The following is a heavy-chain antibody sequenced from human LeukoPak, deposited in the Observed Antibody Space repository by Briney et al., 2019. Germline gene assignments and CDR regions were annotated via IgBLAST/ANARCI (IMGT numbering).Heavy chain of an antibody. D-gene: IGHD6-19*01. CDR1: GGSISSSSYY. J-gene: IGHJ4*02. CDR2: INHSGST. Sequence: SETLSLTCTVSGGSISSSSYYWGWIRQPPGKGLEWIGEINHSGSTNYNPSLKSRVTISLDTSKNQFSLKLNSVPAADTAVYYCARDDSGPIDYWGQGTLVTVSS. V-gene: IGHV4-39*07. CDR3: ARDDSGPIDY.